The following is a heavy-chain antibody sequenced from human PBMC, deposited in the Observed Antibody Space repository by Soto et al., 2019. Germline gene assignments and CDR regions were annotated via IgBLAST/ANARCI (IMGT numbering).Heavy chain of an antibody. D-gene: IGHD6-19*01. J-gene: IGHJ4*02. CDR1: GFSLSSTRMA. CDR2: IYWDEDK. Sequence: QITLKESGPTLVKPTQTLTLTCTFSGFSLSSTRMAVGWIGRPQGKPLGWLALIYWDEDKGYTPFLKSRLTITKDTSKNQVVLTMSNMDPVDTARYYCAHIVVAGLGYYFDYWGQGTLVTVSS. CDR3: AHIVVAGLGYYFDY. V-gene: IGHV2-5*02.